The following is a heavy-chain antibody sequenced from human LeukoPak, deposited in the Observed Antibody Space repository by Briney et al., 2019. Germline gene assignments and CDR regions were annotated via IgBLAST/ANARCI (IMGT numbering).Heavy chain of an antibody. J-gene: IGHJ5*02. V-gene: IGHV3-23*01. CDR1: GFTFSNYG. CDR3: AKLHDTSGLSVLDP. Sequence: GGSLRLSCAASGFTFSNYGMSWVRQAPGKGLEWVSTISGSGGSTYSADSVKGRFTISRDNSKNTMYLQLNSLRAEDTAVYHCAKLHDTSGLSVLDPWGQGTLVTVSS. CDR2: ISGSGGST. D-gene: IGHD3-22*01.